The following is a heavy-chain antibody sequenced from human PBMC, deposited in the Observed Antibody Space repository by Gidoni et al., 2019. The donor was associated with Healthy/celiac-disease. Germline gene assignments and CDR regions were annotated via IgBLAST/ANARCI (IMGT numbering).Heavy chain of an antibody. Sequence: QVQLVESGGGLVKPGGSLRLSCAASGFTFSDYYMSWIRQAPGKELEWVSYISSSGSTIYYADSVKGRFTISRDNAKNSLYLQMNSLRAEDTAVYYCARVYEGICSSTSCPYYYYYYMDVWGKGTTVTVSS. CDR3: ARVYEGICSSTSCPYYYYYYMDV. J-gene: IGHJ6*03. CDR2: ISSSGSTI. CDR1: GFTFSDYY. D-gene: IGHD2-2*01. V-gene: IGHV3-11*01.